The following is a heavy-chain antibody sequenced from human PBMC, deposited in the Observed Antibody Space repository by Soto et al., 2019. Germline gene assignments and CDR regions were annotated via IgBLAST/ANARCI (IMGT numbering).Heavy chain of an antibody. CDR1: GFTFSSYG. D-gene: IGHD2-15*01. V-gene: IGHV3-30*18. J-gene: IGHJ6*03. Sequence: GGSLRLSCAASGFTFSSYGMHWVRQAPGKGLEWVAVISYDGSNKYYADSVKGRFTISRDNSKNTLYLQMNSLRAEDTAVYYCAKGDCSGGSCYWDYYYMDVWGKGTTVTVSS. CDR3: AKGDCSGGSCYWDYYYMDV. CDR2: ISYDGSNK.